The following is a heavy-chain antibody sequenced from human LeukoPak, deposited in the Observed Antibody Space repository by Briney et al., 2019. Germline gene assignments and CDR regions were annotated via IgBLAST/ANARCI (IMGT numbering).Heavy chain of an antibody. CDR3: ARDLMGHNWFDP. J-gene: IGHJ5*02. CDR1: GYTFTGYY. Sequence: ASVTVSFKASGYTFTGYYMHWVRQAPGQGLEWMGWINPNSGGTNYAQKFQGRVTMTRDTSSSTAYMELSRLRSDDTAVYYCARDLMGHNWFDPWGQGTLVTVSS. D-gene: IGHD3-10*01. CDR2: INPNSGGT. V-gene: IGHV1-2*02.